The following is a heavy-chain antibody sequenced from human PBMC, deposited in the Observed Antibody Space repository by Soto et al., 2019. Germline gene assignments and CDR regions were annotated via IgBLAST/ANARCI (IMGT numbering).Heavy chain of an antibody. Sequence: VGSLSPSCACSGFPFYNYGINWVRQAPGKGLEWVAIISFDGTTKVYPDHVKGRFTISRDNSQSTVYLQMKSLKPEDTATYYCARDSAYSTASTHFDHWGQGTLVTVSS. CDR1: GFPFYNYG. D-gene: IGHD2-2*01. CDR2: ISFDGTTK. CDR3: ARDSAYSTASTHFDH. J-gene: IGHJ4*02. V-gene: IGHV3-30*03.